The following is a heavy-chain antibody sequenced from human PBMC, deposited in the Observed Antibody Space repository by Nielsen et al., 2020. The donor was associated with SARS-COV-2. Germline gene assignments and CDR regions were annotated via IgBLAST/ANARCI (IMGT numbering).Heavy chain of an antibody. CDR2: ISSSGSTI. Sequence: GEPLKISCAASGFTLSSYEMNWVRQAPGKGLEWVSYISSSGSTIYYADSVKGRFTISRDNAKNSLYLQMNSLRAEDTAVYYCARDQWRMVRGEYYYGMDVWGQGTTVTVSS. CDR3: ARDQWRMVRGEYYYGMDV. V-gene: IGHV3-48*03. CDR1: GFTLSSYE. D-gene: IGHD3-10*01. J-gene: IGHJ6*02.